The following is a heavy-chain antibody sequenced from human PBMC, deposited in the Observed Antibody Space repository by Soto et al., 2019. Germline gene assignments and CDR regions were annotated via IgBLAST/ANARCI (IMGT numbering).Heavy chain of an antibody. V-gene: IGHV4-30-4*01. CDR1: YGSSISRGYY. CDR3: VRASDSSGYKSHYFDY. Sequence: SVAYGSSISRGYYRSWKQQPPGKGLEWIGYIYYSGSTYYNPSLKSRVTISVDTSKNQFSLKLSSVTAADTAVYYCVRASDSSGYKSHYFDYRRQGTLVIVSS. J-gene: IGHJ4*02. CDR2: IYYSGST. D-gene: IGHD3-22*01.